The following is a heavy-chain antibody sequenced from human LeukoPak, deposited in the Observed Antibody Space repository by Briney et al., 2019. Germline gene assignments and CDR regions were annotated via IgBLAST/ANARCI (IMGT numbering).Heavy chain of an antibody. V-gene: IGHV4-4*07. D-gene: IGHD3-3*01. CDR3: ARDGSYDFWSGYYYYYYMDV. CDR1: GGSISSYY. Sequence: SETLSLTCTVSGGSISSYYWSWIRQPAGKGLEWIGRIYTSGSTNYNPSLKSRVTISVDTSKNQFSLKLSSVTAADTAVYYCARDGSYDFWSGYYYYYYMDVWGKGTTVTVSS. CDR2: IYTSGST. J-gene: IGHJ6*03.